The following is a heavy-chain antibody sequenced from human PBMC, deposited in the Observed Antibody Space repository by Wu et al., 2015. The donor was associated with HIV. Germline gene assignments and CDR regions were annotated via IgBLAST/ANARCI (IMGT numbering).Heavy chain of an antibody. D-gene: IGHD4/OR15-4a*01. J-gene: IGHJ5*01. CDR2: MNPSNGHI. V-gene: IGHV1-18*01. CDR1: YILTSFP. CDR3: ARVQFDPDYYTYFDL. Sequence: LVQSGPEAKRPGASVNVSCKASYILTSFPIGWVRQAPGQRLEWMGWMNPSNGHIQPAQKFQDRINMSTDNSAHTAYMELRSLTSDDAAIYFCARVQFDPDYYTYFDLWGQGTLVTVSS.